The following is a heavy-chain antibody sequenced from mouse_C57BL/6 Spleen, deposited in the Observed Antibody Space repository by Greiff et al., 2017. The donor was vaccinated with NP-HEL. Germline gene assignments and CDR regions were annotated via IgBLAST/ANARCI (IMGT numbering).Heavy chain of an antibody. V-gene: IGHV5-17*01. CDR3: ARPEAQAKAMDY. CDR1: GFTFSDYG. J-gene: IGHJ4*01. D-gene: IGHD3-2*02. Sequence: EVMLVESGGGLVKPGGSLKLSCAASGFTFSDYGMHWVRQAPEKGLEWVAYISSGSSTIYYADTVKGRFTISRDNAKNTLFLQMTSLRSEDTAMYYCARPEAQAKAMDYWGQGTSVTVSS. CDR2: ISSGSSTI.